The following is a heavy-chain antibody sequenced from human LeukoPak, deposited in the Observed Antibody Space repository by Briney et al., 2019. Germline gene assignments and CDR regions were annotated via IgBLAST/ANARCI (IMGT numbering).Heavy chain of an antibody. J-gene: IGHJ4*02. CDR1: GGSISSYY. D-gene: IGHD4-11*01. CDR3: ARGGYGYSNY. V-gene: IGHV4-59*01. CDR2: IYYSGST. Sequence: SETLSLTCTVSGGSISSYYWSWIRQPPGKGLEWIGFIYYSGSTKYNPSLKSRVTISVDTSKNQFSLKLSSVTAADTAVYYCARGGYGYSNYWGQRTLVTVSS.